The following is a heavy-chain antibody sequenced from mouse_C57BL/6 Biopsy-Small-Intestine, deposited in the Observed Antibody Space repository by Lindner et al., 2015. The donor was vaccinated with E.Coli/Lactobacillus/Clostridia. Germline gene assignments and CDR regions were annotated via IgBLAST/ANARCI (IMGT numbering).Heavy chain of an antibody. D-gene: IGHD4-1*01. CDR1: GYIFTDYN. CDR2: INPNNGDT. J-gene: IGHJ2*01. CDR3: VRGETGTYYFDY. V-gene: IGHV1-22*01. Sequence: VQLQESGPELVKPGASVKMSCKASGYIFTDYNIHWVKQSHGKSLEWIGYINPNNGDTVYNQKFKGKATLTVNKSSTTVYMELRSLTSEDSAVYYCVRGETGTYYFDYWGQGTTLTVSS.